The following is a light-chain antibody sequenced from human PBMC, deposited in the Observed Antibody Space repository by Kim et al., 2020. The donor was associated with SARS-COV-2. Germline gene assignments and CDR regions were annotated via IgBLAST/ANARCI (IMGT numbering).Light chain of an antibody. V-gene: IGKV1-5*03. J-gene: IGKJ1*01. Sequence: AASVGDRVTITCRANHIRSSWLAWYQQKAEKAPKLLIDKASSLEGGVPSRCSGGGCGKEFPLTSSSLPPDDAATYYCQQYNLPWTFGQGTKVEIK. CDR1: HIRSSW. CDR3: QQYNLPWT. CDR2: KAS.